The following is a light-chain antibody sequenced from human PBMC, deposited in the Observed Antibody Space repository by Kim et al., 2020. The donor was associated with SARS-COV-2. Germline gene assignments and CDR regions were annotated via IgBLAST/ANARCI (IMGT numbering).Light chain of an antibody. CDR2: DAS. Sequence: LSPGERATLPCRASQSVNSFLAWYQQKPGQAPRLLIHDASNRAAGIPARFSGSGSGTDFTLTISSLEPEDFAVYFCQHRNNWPLTFGGGTKVDIK. CDR1: QSVNSF. CDR3: QHRNNWPLT. V-gene: IGKV3-11*01. J-gene: IGKJ4*01.